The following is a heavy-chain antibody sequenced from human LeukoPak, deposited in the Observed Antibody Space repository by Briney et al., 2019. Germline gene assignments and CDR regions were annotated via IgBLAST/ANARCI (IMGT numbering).Heavy chain of an antibody. CDR1: GFTFSSYA. D-gene: IGHD2-15*01. J-gene: IGHJ5*02. Sequence: GGSLRLSCAASGFTFSSYAMSWVRQAPGKGLEWVSAISGSGGSTYYADSVKGRFTISRDNSKNTLYLQMNSLRAEDTAVYYCAKVRAVIVVVVAAPAAFGPWGQGTLVTVSS. V-gene: IGHV3-23*01. CDR3: AKVRAVIVVVVAAPAAFGP. CDR2: ISGSGGST.